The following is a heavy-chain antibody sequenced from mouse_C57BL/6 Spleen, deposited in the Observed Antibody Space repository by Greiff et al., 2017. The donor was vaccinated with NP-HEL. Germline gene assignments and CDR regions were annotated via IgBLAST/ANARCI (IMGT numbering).Heavy chain of an antibody. Sequence: EVKLQESGPGLVKPSQSLSLTCSVTGYSITSGYYWNWIRQFPGNKLEWMGYISYDGSNNYNPSLKNRISITRDTSKNQFFLKLNSVTTEDTATYYCARDPRAGWGQGTTLTVSS. CDR2: ISYDGSN. CDR3: ARDPRAG. CDR1: GYSITSGYY. J-gene: IGHJ2*01. V-gene: IGHV3-6*01.